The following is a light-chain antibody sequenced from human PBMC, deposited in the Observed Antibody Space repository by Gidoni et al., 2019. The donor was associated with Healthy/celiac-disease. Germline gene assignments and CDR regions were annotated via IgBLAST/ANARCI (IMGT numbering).Light chain of an antibody. Sequence: EIVLSQSPGTLSLSPGERATLSCRASQSVSSSDLAWYQQKPGQAPRLHIDGASSRATGIPDRVSGSGSETDFTLTISRLEPEDFAVYYCQQYGSSPDTFGQGTKLEIK. CDR1: QSVSSSD. CDR2: GAS. CDR3: QQYGSSPDT. J-gene: IGKJ2*01. V-gene: IGKV3-20*01.